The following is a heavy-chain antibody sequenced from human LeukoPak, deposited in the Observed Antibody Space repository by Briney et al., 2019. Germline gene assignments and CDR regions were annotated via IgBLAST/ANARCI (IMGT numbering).Heavy chain of an antibody. J-gene: IGHJ4*02. Sequence: GRSLRLSCAASRFTFSSDSMSWVRQAPGKGLEWVSAISGSGGSTYYADSVKGRFTISRDNSKNTLYLQMNSLRAEDTAVYYCAKDRVGAAAGTYFDYWGQGTLVTVSS. CDR3: AKDRVGAAAGTYFDY. CDR1: RFTFSSDS. CDR2: ISGSGGST. V-gene: IGHV3-23*01. D-gene: IGHD6-13*01.